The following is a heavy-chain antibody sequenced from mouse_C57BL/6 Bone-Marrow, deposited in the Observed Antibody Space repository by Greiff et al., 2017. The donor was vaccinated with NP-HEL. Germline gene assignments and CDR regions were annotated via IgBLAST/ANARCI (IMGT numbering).Heavy chain of an antibody. D-gene: IGHD1-1*01. CDR2: IDPEDGDT. J-gene: IGHJ4*01. CDR3: TARHSYYYGSSYDSMDY. Sequence: VQLQQSGAELVRPGASVKLSCTASGFNIKDYYMHWVKQRPEQGLEWIGRIDPEDGDTEYAPKFQGKATMTADTSSNTAYLQLSSLTSEDTAVYYGTARHSYYYGSSYDSMDYWGQGTSVTVSS. CDR1: GFNIKDYY. V-gene: IGHV14-1*01.